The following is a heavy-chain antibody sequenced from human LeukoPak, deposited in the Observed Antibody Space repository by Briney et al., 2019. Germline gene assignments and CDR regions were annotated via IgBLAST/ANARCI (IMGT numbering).Heavy chain of an antibody. CDR1: GGSISGYY. CDR2: IYSSGNT. Sequence: PSETLSLTCVVSGGSISGYYWNWIRQSAVKGLEWIGRIYSSGNTTYNPSLESRVSMSVETSKKQLSLRLSSVTAADTAVYYCARGKYDTSGYYQQFDFWGQGTLVTVSS. D-gene: IGHD3-22*01. V-gene: IGHV4-4*07. J-gene: IGHJ4*02. CDR3: ARGKYDTSGYYQQFDF.